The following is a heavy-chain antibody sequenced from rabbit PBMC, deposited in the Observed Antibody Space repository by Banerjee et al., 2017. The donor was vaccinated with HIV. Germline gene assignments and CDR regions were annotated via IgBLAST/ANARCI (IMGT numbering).Heavy chain of an antibody. D-gene: IGHD7-1*01. J-gene: IGHJ2*01. CDR1: GIDFSSSYW. Sequence: QEQLVESGGGLVQPEGSLTLTCKASGIDFSSSYWICWVRQAPGKGLEWIACMDAGSSGSTYYATWAKGRFTISKTSSTTVTLQMTSLTAADTATYFCARGYTGTNWDAFDPWGQGTLVTVS. CDR3: ARGYTGTNWDAFDP. V-gene: IGHV1S45*01. CDR2: MDAGSSGST.